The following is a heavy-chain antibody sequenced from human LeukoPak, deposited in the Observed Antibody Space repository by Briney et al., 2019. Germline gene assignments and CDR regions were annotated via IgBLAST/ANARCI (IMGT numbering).Heavy chain of an antibody. V-gene: IGHV3-9*01. CDR3: AKDTSSSSWHYMDV. CDR1: GFTFDDYA. Sequence: PGRSLRLSCAASGFTFDDYAMHWVRQAPGKGLEWVSGISWNSGSIGYADSVKGRFTISRDNAKNSLYLQMNSLRAEDTALYYCAKDTSSSSWHYMDVWGKGTTVTISS. D-gene: IGHD6-13*01. J-gene: IGHJ6*03. CDR2: ISWNSGSI.